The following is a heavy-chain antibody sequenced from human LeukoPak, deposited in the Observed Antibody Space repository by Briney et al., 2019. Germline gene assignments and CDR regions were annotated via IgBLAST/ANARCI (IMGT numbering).Heavy chain of an antibody. CDR3: VKKTPGTHPFDY. Sequence: GSLRLSCAASGFTFSSSAMNWVRQAPGKGLEWVSASGTDGDTYYAASVKGRFTISRDNSKNTLYLQMTSLRAEDTAIYYCVKKTPGTHPFDYWGQGTLVTVSP. V-gene: IGHV3-23*01. J-gene: IGHJ4*02. D-gene: IGHD6-13*01. CDR1: GFTFSSSA. CDR2: SGTDGDT.